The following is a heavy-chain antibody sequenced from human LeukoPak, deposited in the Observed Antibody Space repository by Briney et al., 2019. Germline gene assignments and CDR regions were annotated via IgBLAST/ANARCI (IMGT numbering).Heavy chain of an antibody. CDR3: ARYCSGGSCPRAIDY. V-gene: IGHV3-21*01. D-gene: IGHD2-15*01. J-gene: IGHJ4*02. Sequence: GGSLRLSCAASGFTFSSYIMNWVRQAPGKGLEWVSSISSSSSYIYYADSVKGRFTISRDNAKNSLYLQMNSLRAEDTAVYYCARYCSGGSCPRAIDYWGQGTLVTVSS. CDR2: ISSSSSYI. CDR1: GFTFSSYI.